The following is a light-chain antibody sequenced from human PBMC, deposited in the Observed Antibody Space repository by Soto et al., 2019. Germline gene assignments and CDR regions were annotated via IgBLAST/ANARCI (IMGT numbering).Light chain of an antibody. CDR3: ATWDDSLNGFYV. J-gene: IGLJ1*01. CDR2: RNN. Sequence: QSVLTQPPSVSGAPGQRVTISCTGSSSNIGAGYDVHWYQQLPGTAPKLLIYRNNQRPSGVPDRFSGSKSGTSASLAISGLRSDDEADYFCATWDDSLNGFYVFGPGTKLTVL. V-gene: IGLV1-47*01. CDR1: SSNIGAGYD.